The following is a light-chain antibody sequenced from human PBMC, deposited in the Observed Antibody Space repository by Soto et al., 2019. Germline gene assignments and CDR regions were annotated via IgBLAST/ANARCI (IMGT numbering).Light chain of an antibody. V-gene: IGKV1-5*01. J-gene: IGKJ1*01. Sequence: DFQMPQSPSTLSASVGDRVTITCRASQSISSWLAWYQQKPGKAPKLLIYDASSLESGVPSRCSGRGSGTEFTLTISSLQPEDFATYYCQQYNSYWTFGQGTKVEIK. CDR1: QSISSW. CDR2: DAS. CDR3: QQYNSYWT.